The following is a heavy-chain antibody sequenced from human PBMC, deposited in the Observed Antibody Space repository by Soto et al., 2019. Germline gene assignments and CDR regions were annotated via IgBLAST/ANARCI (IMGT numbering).Heavy chain of an antibody. V-gene: IGHV4-4*02. D-gene: IGHD1-7*01. CDR3: ASRSPGTSVDY. Sequence: PSETLSLTCAVSGGSFTSNNGWTWVRHPPGRGLEWIGEIYRTGSTNYNPSLKRRVTISLDKSENQFSLKVTSLTAADTAVYYCASRSPGTSVDYWGQGTLVTVSS. J-gene: IGHJ4*02. CDR1: GGSFTSNNG. CDR2: IYRTGST.